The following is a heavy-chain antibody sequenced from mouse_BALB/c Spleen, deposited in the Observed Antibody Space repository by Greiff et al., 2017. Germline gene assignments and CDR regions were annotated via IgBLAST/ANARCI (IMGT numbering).Heavy chain of an antibody. CDR2: IWAGGST. CDR1: GFSLTSYG. D-gene: IGHD2-1*01. J-gene: IGHJ2*01. V-gene: IGHV2-9*02. CDR3: ARGGGYGNYEFDY. Sequence: VMLVESGPGLVAPSQSLSITCTVSGFSLTSYGVHWVRQPPGKGLEWLGVIWAGGSTNYNSALMSRLSISKDNSKSQVFLKMNSLQTDDTAMYYCARGGGYGNYEFDYWGQGTTLTVSS.